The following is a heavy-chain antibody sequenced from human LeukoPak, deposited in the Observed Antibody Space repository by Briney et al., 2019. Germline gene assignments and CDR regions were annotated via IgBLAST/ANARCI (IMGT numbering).Heavy chain of an antibody. CDR2: MRYDGSNK. CDR3: AKETPGIAAAGYDY. D-gene: IGHD6-13*01. V-gene: IGHV3-30*02. Sequence: GGSLRLSCAASGFTFSSYGMHWVRQAPGKGLEWVAIMRYDGSNKDYADSVKGRFTISGDNSKSTLYLQMNSLRVEDTAIYYCAKETPGIAAAGYDYWGQGTLVTVSS. J-gene: IGHJ4*02. CDR1: GFTFSSYG.